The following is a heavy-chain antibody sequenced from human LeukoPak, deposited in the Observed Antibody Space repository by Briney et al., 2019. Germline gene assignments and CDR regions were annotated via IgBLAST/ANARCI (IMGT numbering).Heavy chain of an antibody. V-gene: IGHV4-4*07. Sequence: SETLSLTCTVSGGSLSNHYWNWIRHPAGTGLEYIGRIFHTGSTNYNPSLKSRVTMSVDTSNNQFSLNLTSVTAADAAVYYCARGPLGGESFDIWGQGAMVTVSS. J-gene: IGHJ3*02. CDR2: IFHTGST. CDR1: GGSLSNHY. D-gene: IGHD3-16*01. CDR3: ARGPLGGESFDI.